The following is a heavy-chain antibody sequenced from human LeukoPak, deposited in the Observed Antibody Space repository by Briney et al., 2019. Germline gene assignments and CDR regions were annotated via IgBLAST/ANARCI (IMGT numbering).Heavy chain of an antibody. CDR1: GFTFSSYA. D-gene: IGHD2-15*01. J-gene: IGHJ4*02. Sequence: PGGSLRLSCAASGFTFSSYAMSWVRQAPGKGLEWVSAISGSGGSTYYADSVKGRFTISRDNSKNTLYLQMNSLRAEDTAVHYCAKDIRGSGGSCYDYWGQGTLVTVSS. CDR3: AKDIRGSGGSCYDY. V-gene: IGHV3-23*01. CDR2: ISGSGGST.